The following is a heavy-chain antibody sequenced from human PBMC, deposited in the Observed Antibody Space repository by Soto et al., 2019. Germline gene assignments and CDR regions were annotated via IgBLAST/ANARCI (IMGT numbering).Heavy chain of an antibody. V-gene: IGHV3-48*01. CDR3: ARHPERIAEIGWFDP. J-gene: IGHJ5*02. CDR2: ISSSSSTI. Sequence: EVQLVESGGGLVQPGGSLRLSCAASGFTFSSYSMNWVRQAPGKGLEWVSYISSSSSTIYYADSVKGRFTISRDNAKNSLYTKMNSLRAEDTAVYYCARHPERIAEIGWFDPWGQGTLVTVSS. CDR1: GFTFSSYS. D-gene: IGHD6-13*01.